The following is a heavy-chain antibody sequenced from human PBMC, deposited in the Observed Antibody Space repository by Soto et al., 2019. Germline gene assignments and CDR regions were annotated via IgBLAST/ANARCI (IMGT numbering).Heavy chain of an antibody. J-gene: IGHJ6*02. V-gene: IGHV3-33*01. CDR2: IWNDGSGY. CDR3: ARLQISPPTRGAAAARGAMDV. Sequence: QVQLLESGGGVVQPGRSLRLSCAASGFTFNNYGMHWVRQAPGKGLEWVAVIWNDGSGYYYANSVKGRFTISRDNSKNTLYLQMSSLRAEDTAVYYCARLQISPPTRGAAAARGAMDVWGPGTTVTVS. D-gene: IGHD6-13*01. CDR1: GFTFNNYG.